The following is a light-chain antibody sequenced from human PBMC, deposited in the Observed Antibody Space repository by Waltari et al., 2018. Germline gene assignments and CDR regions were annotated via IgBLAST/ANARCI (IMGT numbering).Light chain of an antibody. CDR3: GTWDSSLSGAV. CDR1: SSNIGNNY. Sequence: QSVLTQPPSVSAAPGQRVTIPCSGGSSNIGNNYVSWYRQFTGTAPKLLIYEGSERPSGIPGRFSGSKSGTSATLDITGLRAGDEADYYCGTWDSSLSGAVFGGGTHLTVL. J-gene: IGLJ7*01. CDR2: EGS. V-gene: IGLV1-51*02.